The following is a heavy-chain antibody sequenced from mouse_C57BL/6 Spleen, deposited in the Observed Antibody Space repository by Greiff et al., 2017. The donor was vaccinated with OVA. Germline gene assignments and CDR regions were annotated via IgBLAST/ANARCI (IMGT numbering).Heavy chain of an antibody. CDR2: INPNYGTT. CDR1: GYSFTDYN. J-gene: IGHJ3*01. Sequence: EVQLQQSGPELVKPGASVKISCKASGYSFTDYNMNWVKQSHGKSLEWIGVINPNYGTTSYNQKFKGKATLTVVQSASTTHTLLISLTTEDSAVYYYAREGYGSSLFDAYWGQGTLVTVSA. CDR3: AREGYGSSLFDAY. D-gene: IGHD1-1*01. V-gene: IGHV1-39*01.